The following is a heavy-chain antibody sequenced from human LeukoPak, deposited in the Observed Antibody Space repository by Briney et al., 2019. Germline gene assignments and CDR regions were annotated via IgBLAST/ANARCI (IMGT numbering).Heavy chain of an antibody. J-gene: IGHJ3*02. V-gene: IGHV5-10-1*01. Sequence: GESLKISCKGSGYSFTSYWISWVRQMPGKGLEWMGRIDPSDSYTNYSPSFQGHVTISADKSISTAYLQWSSLKASDTAMYYCAVSSSWYWGRFGDAFDIWGQGTMVTVSS. CDR1: GYSFTSYW. D-gene: IGHD6-13*01. CDR2: IDPSDSYT. CDR3: AVSSSWYWGRFGDAFDI.